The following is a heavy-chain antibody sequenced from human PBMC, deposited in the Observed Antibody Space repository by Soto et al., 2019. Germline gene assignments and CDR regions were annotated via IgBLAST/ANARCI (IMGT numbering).Heavy chain of an antibody. D-gene: IGHD3-22*01. CDR3: ARPDDSSGYYYPSFDY. CDR2: INAGNGNT. Sequence: ASVKVSCKAFGYTFTSYAMHWVRQAPGQRLEWMGWINAGNGNTKYSQKFQGRVTITRDTSASTAYMELSSLRSEDTAVYYCARPDDSSGYYYPSFDYWGQGTLVTVSS. J-gene: IGHJ4*02. CDR1: GYTFTSYA. V-gene: IGHV1-3*01.